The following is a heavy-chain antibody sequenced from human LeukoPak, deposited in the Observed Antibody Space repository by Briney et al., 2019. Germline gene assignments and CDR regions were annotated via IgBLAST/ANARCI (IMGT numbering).Heavy chain of an antibody. CDR2: ISYDGSNK. CDR1: GFXFSNFA. Sequence: GGSLRLSCAASGFXFSNFAIHWVRQAPGKGLEWVALISYDGSNKYYADSVKGRFTISRDNSKNTLDLQMNSLRAEDTAVYYCARDSYGMDVWGQGTTVTVSS. J-gene: IGHJ6*02. V-gene: IGHV3-30-3*01. CDR3: ARDSYGMDV.